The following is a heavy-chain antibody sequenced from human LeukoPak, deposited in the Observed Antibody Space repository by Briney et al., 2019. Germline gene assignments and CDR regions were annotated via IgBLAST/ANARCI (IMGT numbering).Heavy chain of an antibody. CDR3: ARELSSSRDY. CDR1: GFTFSSYS. D-gene: IGHD6-6*01. CDR2: ISYDGSNK. V-gene: IGHV3-30*03. Sequence: GGSLRLSCAASGFTFSSYSMNWVRQAPGKGLEWVAVISYDGSNKYYADSVKGRFTISRDNSKNTLYLQMNSLRAEDTAVYYCARELSSSRDYWGQGTLVTVSS. J-gene: IGHJ4*02.